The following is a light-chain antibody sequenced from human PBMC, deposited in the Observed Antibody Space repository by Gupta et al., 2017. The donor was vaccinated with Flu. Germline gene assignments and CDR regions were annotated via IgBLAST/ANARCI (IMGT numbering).Light chain of an antibody. J-gene: IGKJ2*01. V-gene: IGKV3-11*01. CDR2: GAS. Sequence: PATLSLSPGERATLSSRTSRSVSTFLAWYQQKPAQPPRLLIYGASNRATGVPARFSGSGSGTDFTLTISVLDPEDFAVYYCQQRDDWADTFGQGTKVEIK. CDR1: RSVSTF. CDR3: QQRDDWADT.